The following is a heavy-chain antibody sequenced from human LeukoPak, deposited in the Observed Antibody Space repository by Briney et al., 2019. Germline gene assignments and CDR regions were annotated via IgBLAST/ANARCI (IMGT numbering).Heavy chain of an antibody. V-gene: IGHV4-34*01. D-gene: IGHD3-16*01. CDR3: ARDRGQLGNWFDP. J-gene: IGHJ5*02. CDR1: GGSFSGYY. CDR2: INHSGST. Sequence: SETLSLTCAVYGGSFSGYYWSWIRQPPGKGLEWIGEINHSGSTNYNLSLKSRVTISVDTSKNQFSLKLSSVTAADTAVYYCARDRGQLGNWFDPWGQGTLVTVSS.